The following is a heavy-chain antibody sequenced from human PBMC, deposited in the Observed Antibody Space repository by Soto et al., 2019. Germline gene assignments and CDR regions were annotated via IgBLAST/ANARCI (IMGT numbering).Heavy chain of an antibody. D-gene: IGHD6-6*01. J-gene: IGHJ3*01. CDR2: VSGSAGST. CDR1: GFTFSIYV. V-gene: IGHV3-23*01. CDR3: ARVQGTARNAFDV. Sequence: EVQLLESGGGLVQPGGSLRLSCAASGFTFSIYVMTWVRQAPGKGLDWVSAVSGSAGSTYYADSVKGRFSISRDNSKNTLYLQMHSLPADDTALYFCARVQGTARNAFDVWGPGTMVTVSS.